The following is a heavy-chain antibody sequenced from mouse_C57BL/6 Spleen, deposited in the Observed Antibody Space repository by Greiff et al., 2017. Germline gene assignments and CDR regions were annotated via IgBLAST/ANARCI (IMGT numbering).Heavy chain of an antibody. Sequence: EVKLQESGAGLVKPGGSLKLSCAASGFTFSDYGMHWVSQTPEKGLAWVAYISSGSSTIYYADNVQGRFPIPRDTATNTLYLQMTSLRSEDTDKYYCSRGRDYEAMDYWGQGTSGTVSS. CDR1: GFTFSDYG. J-gene: IGHJ4*01. CDR3: SRGRDYEAMDY. CDR2: ISSGSSTI. V-gene: IGHV5-17*01.